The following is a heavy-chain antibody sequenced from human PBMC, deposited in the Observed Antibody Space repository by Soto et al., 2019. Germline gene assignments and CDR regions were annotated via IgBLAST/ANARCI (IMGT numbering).Heavy chain of an antibody. J-gene: IGHJ5*02. CDR2: INGGNGNT. Sequence: GASVKVSCKASGNTVPNYAIHWVRQAPGQRLEWMGWINGGNGNTYYSEHFQGRVTFTRDTSAGTVYMQLSSLTSEDTAVYYCAKDRYGSGTNWFDRWGQGTQVTVSS. CDR3: AKDRYGSGTNWFDR. CDR1: GNTVPNYA. D-gene: IGHD3-10*01. V-gene: IGHV1-3*01.